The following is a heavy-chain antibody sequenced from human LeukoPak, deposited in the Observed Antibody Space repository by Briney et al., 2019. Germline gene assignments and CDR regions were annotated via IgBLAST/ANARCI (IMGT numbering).Heavy chain of an antibody. CDR3: ARDYEWSPGDY. J-gene: IGHJ4*02. CDR2: INSGNDNT. Sequence: ASVKVSCKASGYTFTNYALHWVRQAPGQSLEWMGWINSGNDNTKYSRNFQGRVTNTRDTSASTAYMELSSLRSEDTAVYYCARDYEWSPGDYWGQGTLVTVSS. V-gene: IGHV1-3*01. CDR1: GYTFTNYA. D-gene: IGHD2-8*01.